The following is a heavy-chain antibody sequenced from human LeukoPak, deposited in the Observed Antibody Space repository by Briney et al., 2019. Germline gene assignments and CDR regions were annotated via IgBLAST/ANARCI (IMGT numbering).Heavy chain of an antibody. V-gene: IGHV4-31*03. CDR1: GGSISSGGYY. D-gene: IGHD3-10*01. CDR3: ARKTYGSGSYWTYGMDV. J-gene: IGHJ6*02. Sequence: SETLSLTCTVSGGSISSGGYYWSWIRQHPGKGLEWTGYIYYSGSTYYNASLKSRVTISVDTSKNQFSLKLSSVTAADTAVYYCARKTYGSGSYWTYGMDVWGQGTTVTVSS. CDR2: IYYSGST.